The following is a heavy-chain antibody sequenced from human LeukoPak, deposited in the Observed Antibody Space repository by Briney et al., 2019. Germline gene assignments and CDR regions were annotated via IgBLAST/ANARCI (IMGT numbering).Heavy chain of an antibody. Sequence: GASVKVSCKASGYTFTGYYMHWVRQAAGQGLEWMGWINPNSGGTNYAQKFQGGVTMTRDTSISTAYMELSRLRSEDTAVYYCAGAGDNDFSSGSDGGDNWFDPWGQGTLVTVSS. D-gene: IGHD3-3*01. CDR2: INPNSGGT. CDR3: AGAGDNDFSSGSDGGDNWFDP. V-gene: IGHV1-2*02. CDR1: GYTFTGYY. J-gene: IGHJ5*02.